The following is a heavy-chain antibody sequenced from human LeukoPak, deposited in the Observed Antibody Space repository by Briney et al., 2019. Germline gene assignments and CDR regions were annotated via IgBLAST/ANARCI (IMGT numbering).Heavy chain of an antibody. CDR2: ISGSGGST. D-gene: IGHD3-22*01. Sequence: GALRLSCAASGFTFSSYAMSWVRQAPGKGLEWVSAISGSGGSTYYADSVKGRFTISRDNSKNTLYLQMNSLRAEDTAVYYCAKDPEAYYYDSSGFPLGYWGQGTLVTVSS. J-gene: IGHJ4*02. V-gene: IGHV3-23*01. CDR3: AKDPEAYYYDSSGFPLGY. CDR1: GFTFSSYA.